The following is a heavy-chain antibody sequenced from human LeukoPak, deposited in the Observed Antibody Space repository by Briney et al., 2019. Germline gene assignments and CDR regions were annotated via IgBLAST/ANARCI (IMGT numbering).Heavy chain of an antibody. CDR1: GFTFSDYN. CDR2: ISRSGSTK. D-gene: IGHD6-19*01. V-gene: IGHV3-11*04. Sequence: GGSLRLSCAASGFTFSDYNMRWIRQAPGKGLEWVSSISRSGSTKYYADSVKGRFTISRDNAKNSLYLQMNSLRAEDTAVYYCVRRSIAVAGPFDYWGQGTLVTVSS. CDR3: VRRSIAVAGPFDY. J-gene: IGHJ4*02.